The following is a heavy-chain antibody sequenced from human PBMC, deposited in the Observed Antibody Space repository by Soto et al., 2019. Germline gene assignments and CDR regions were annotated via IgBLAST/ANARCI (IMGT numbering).Heavy chain of an antibody. J-gene: IGHJ4*02. CDR3: VKDQGRTYYDILTGSYYFDY. CDR1: GFTFSSYA. CDR2: ISSNGGST. V-gene: IGHV3-64D*08. D-gene: IGHD3-9*01. Sequence: PGGSLRLSCSASGFTFSSYAMHWVRQAPGKGLEYVSAISSNGGSTYYADSVKGRFTISRDNSKNTLYLQMSSLRAEDTAVYYCVKDQGRTYYDILTGSYYFDYWGQGTLVTASS.